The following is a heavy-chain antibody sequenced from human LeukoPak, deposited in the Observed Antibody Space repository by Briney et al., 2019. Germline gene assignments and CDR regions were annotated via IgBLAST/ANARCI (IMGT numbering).Heavy chain of an antibody. CDR2: ISGSGGST. J-gene: IGHJ4*02. Sequence: GRSLRLSCAASGFTFSSYGMSWVRQAPGKGLEWVSGISGSGGSTYYADSVKGRFTISRDNSKNTLYLQMNSLRAEDTAVYYCAKGYCRGISCYSDYWGQGTLVTVFS. D-gene: IGHD2-2*02. CDR1: GFTFSSYG. V-gene: IGHV3-23*01. CDR3: AKGYCRGISCYSDY.